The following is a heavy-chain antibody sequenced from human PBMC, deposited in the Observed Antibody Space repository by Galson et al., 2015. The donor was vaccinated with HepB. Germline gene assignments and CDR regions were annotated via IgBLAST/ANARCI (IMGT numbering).Heavy chain of an antibody. CDR3: ARDSSSWYYYYGMDV. J-gene: IGHJ6*02. Sequence: SLRLSCAASGFTFSSYWMSWVRQAPGKGLEWVANIKQDGSEKYYVDSVKGRFTISRDNAKNSLYLRMNSLRAEDTAVYYCARDSSSWYYYYGMDVWGQGTTVTVSS. D-gene: IGHD6-13*01. V-gene: IGHV3-7*03. CDR1: GFTFSSYW. CDR2: IKQDGSEK.